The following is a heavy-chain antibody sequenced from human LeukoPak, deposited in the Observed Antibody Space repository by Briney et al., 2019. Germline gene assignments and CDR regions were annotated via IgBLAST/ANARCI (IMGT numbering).Heavy chain of an antibody. V-gene: IGHV3-7*01. CDR1: GFTFSNSW. Sequence: GGSLRLSCAASGFTFSNSWMSWVRQAPGKGLEWVANIKHDGSEKYYVDSVKGRFTISRDNAKNSLYLQVNSLGAEDTAVYYCARDYASGSYVDYWGQGTLVTVSS. J-gene: IGHJ4*02. D-gene: IGHD3-10*01. CDR2: IKHDGSEK. CDR3: ARDYASGSYVDY.